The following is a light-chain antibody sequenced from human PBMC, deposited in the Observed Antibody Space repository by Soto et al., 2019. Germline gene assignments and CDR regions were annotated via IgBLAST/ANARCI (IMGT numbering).Light chain of an antibody. CDR1: QSINSW. V-gene: IGKV1-5*03. J-gene: IGKJ4*01. Sequence: DIQMTQSPSTLSASVGDRVTITCRASQSINSWLAWYQQKPGNAPKLLIFKASSLESGVPSRFSGSGSGTEFTLTIISLQPDDFATYYCQQYNSYSPLTFGGGTKVEIK. CDR3: QQYNSYSPLT. CDR2: KAS.